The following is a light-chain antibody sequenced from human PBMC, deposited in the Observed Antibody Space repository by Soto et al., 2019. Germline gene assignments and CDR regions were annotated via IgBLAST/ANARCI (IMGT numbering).Light chain of an antibody. V-gene: IGLV1-40*01. CDR1: GSNIGAGYD. CDR2: DNN. CDR3: HSYDVSLSGPV. Sequence: QSALTQPPSVSGAPGQRVTISCTGSGSNIGAGYDVHWYQQLPGTAPKVLIYDNNNRPSGVPDRFSGSKSGTSASLAITGLQAEDEADYYCHSYDVSLSGPVFGGGTKLTVL. J-gene: IGLJ2*01.